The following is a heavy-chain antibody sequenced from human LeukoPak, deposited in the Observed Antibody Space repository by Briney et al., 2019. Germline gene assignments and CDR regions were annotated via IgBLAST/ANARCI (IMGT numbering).Heavy chain of an antibody. CDR3: AKHRKVRITIFGVVIIGYFDY. Sequence: GGSLRLSCAASGFTFSSYAMSWVRQAPGKGLEWVSAISGSGGSTYYADSVKGRFTISRDNSKNTLYLQMNSLRAEDTAVYYCAKHRKVRITIFGVVIIGYFDYWGQGTLVTVSS. CDR1: GFTFSSYA. V-gene: IGHV3-23*01. D-gene: IGHD3-3*01. CDR2: ISGSGGST. J-gene: IGHJ4*02.